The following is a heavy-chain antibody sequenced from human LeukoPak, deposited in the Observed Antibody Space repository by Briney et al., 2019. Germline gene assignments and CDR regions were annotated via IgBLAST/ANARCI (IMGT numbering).Heavy chain of an antibody. CDR3: ARCSSTSCYFGFDY. D-gene: IGHD2-2*01. V-gene: IGHV1-69*13. J-gene: IGHJ4*02. CDR2: IIPIFGTA. Sequence: SVRVSCKASGYTFTAYSMHWVREAPGQRLEWMGGIIPIFGTANYAQKFQGRVTITADESTSTAYMELSSLRSEDTAVYYCARCSSTSCYFGFDYWGQGTLVTVSS. CDR1: GYTFTAYS.